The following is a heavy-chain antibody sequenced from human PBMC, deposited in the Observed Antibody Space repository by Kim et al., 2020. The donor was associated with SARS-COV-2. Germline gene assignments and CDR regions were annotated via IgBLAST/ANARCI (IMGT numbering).Heavy chain of an antibody. CDR1: GYTFTSYA. D-gene: IGHD6-19*01. CDR3: ARVVEPVWYSSGWYGFDY. Sequence: ASVKVSCKASGYTFTSYAMHWVRQAPGQRLEWMGWINAGNGNTKYSQKFQGRVTITRDTSASTAYMELSSLRSEDTAVYYCARVVEPVWYSSGWYGFDYWGQGTLVTVSS. V-gene: IGHV1-3*01. CDR2: INAGNGNT. J-gene: IGHJ4*02.